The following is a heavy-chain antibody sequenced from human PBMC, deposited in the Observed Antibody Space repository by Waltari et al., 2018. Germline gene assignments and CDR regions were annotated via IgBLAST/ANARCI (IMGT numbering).Heavy chain of an antibody. D-gene: IGHD6-6*01. Sequence: QVQLQESGPGLVKPSETLSLTCTVSGASISSYYWSWIRQPQGKGREWFGYIYTSGSTNYNPSLKSRVTISVDTSKNQFSLKLSSVTAADTAVYYCARNGFEQLVEGDRGFGYYYYYMDVWGKGTTVTVSS. J-gene: IGHJ6*03. CDR2: IYTSGST. CDR3: ARNGFEQLVEGDRGFGYYYYYMDV. CDR1: GASISSYY. V-gene: IGHV4-4*09.